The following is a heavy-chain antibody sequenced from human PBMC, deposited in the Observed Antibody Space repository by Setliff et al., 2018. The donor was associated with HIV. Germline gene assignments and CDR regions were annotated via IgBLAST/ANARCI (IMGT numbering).Heavy chain of an antibody. CDR1: GGSIGSHF. CDR3: ARHSRVRTWGTSDAFDI. J-gene: IGHJ3*02. Sequence: PSETLSLTCIVSGGSIGSHFWSWIRQPPGKGLEWIGYFYNSGHTNSNPSLMSRVTMAVDTSKNQFSLKLSSVTAADTAVYYCARHSRVRTWGTSDAFDIWGQGTMVTVSS. V-gene: IGHV4-59*08. D-gene: IGHD1-7*01. CDR2: FYNSGHT.